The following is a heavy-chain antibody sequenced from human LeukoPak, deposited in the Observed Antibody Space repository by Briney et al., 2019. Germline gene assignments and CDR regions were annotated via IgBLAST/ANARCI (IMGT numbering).Heavy chain of an antibody. Sequence: VSRKASGYTLRRYVVHWVRPAPGRRGDCMGRINAGNGGSKNTQNFQGRVTITWDRSANTAYMELSSLTAEDTALYYCARDNCSDTCYRGRYWGQGVLVAVSS. D-gene: IGHD2-15*01. CDR3: ARDNCSDTCYRGRY. J-gene: IGHJ4*02. CDR2: INAGNGGS. CDR1: GYTLRRYV. V-gene: IGHV1-3*01.